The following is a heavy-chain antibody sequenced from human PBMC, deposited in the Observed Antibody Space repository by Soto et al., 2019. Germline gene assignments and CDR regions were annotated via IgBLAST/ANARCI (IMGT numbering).Heavy chain of an antibody. CDR3: VRGGGYDSFDF. V-gene: IGHV4-30-2*06. J-gene: IGHJ4*02. CDR1: GVTMSYGAYS. D-gene: IGHD2-15*01. CDR2: VSQFETT. Sequence: SAALSLTGSVSGVTMSYGAYSWNWIRQSPGKGLEWLGYVSQFETTYCNPSFRSRLSLSIDRTRNQFFLSLSSMTAAHKAVYYCVRGGGYDSFDFWGQGIQVTVSS.